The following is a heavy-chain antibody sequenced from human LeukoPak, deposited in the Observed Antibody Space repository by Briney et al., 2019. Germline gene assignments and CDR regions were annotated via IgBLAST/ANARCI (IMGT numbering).Heavy chain of an antibody. CDR2: ISSDGTNK. Sequence: PGGSLRLSCAASRFIFRNYGMHWVRQAPGKGLEWVTFISSDGTNKDYADSVKGRFTISRDNSKNTLYLQMNSLRAEDTAVYYCAKDPYYYGSGSYHDYWGQGTLVTVSS. J-gene: IGHJ4*02. V-gene: IGHV3-30*04. CDR1: RFIFRNYG. CDR3: AKDPYYYGSGSYHDY. D-gene: IGHD3-10*01.